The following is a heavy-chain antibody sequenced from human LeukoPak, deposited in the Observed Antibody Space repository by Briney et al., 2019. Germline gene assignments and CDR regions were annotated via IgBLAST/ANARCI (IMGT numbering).Heavy chain of an antibody. V-gene: IGHV1-69*02. CDR3: ARPRSYYYDSSGYEAFDI. J-gene: IGHJ3*02. D-gene: IGHD3-22*01. Sequence: ASVKVSCKASGGTFGSYTISRVRQAPGQGLEWVGRIIPILGIANYAQKFQGRVTITADKSTSTAYMELSSLRSEDTAAYYCARPRSYYYDSSGYEAFDIWGQGTMVTVSS. CDR1: GGTFGSYT. CDR2: IIPILGIA.